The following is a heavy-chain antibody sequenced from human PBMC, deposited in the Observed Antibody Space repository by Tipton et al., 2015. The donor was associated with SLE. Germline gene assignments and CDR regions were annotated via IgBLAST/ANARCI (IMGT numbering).Heavy chain of an antibody. D-gene: IGHD3-16*02. CDR2: IYHGGST. J-gene: IGHJ5*02. CDR3: ARDKITFGGVIANWFDP. V-gene: IGHV4-38-2*02. Sequence: TLSLTCVVSGYSISSGYYWGWIRQPPGKGLEWIGSIYHGGSTYYNPSLKSRVTISVDTSKNQFSLKLSSVTAADTAVYYCARDKITFGGVIANWFDPWGQGTLVTVSS. CDR1: GYSISSGYY.